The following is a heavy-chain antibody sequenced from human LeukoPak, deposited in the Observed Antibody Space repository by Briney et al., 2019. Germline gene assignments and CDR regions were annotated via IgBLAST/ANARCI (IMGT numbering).Heavy chain of an antibody. CDR3: AREVGA. V-gene: IGHV3-66*01. Sequence: GGSLRLSCTASGIDVSSNYISWVRLAPGKGLEWVSVTYVSGNTYYADSVKGRFIVSRDNSKNTLYLEMNSLRVEDTGVYYCAREVGAWGQGTLVTVSS. D-gene: IGHD1-26*01. CDR2: TYVSGNT. CDR1: GIDVSSNY. J-gene: IGHJ5*02.